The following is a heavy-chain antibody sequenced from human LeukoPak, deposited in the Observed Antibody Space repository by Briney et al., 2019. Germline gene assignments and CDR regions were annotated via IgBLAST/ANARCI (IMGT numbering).Heavy chain of an antibody. V-gene: IGHV3-30*03. D-gene: IGHD7-27*01. CDR1: GFTFSSYG. J-gene: IGHJ4*02. CDR3: VISGDFDY. Sequence: GGSLRLSCAASGFTFSSYGMHWVRQAPGKGLEWVAVISYDGSNKYYADSVKGRFTISRDNSKNTLYLQMNSLRAEDTAVYYCVISGDFDYWGQGTLVTVSS. CDR2: ISYDGSNK.